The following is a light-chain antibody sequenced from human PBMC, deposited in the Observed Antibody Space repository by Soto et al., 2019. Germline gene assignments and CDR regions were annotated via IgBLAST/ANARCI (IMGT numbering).Light chain of an antibody. CDR2: DVS. CDR1: NSDVGAYNF. Sequence: QSALTQPASVSGSPGQSITISCTGGNSDVGAYNFVSWYQQHPGKSPKLIICDVSDRPSGISNRFSGSKSGNTASLTISGLQAEDEADYYCSSYRTGSTLVFGTGTKLTVL. V-gene: IGLV2-14*03. J-gene: IGLJ1*01. CDR3: SSYRTGSTLV.